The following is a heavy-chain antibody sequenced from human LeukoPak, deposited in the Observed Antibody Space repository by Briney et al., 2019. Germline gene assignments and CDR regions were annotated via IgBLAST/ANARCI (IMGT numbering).Heavy chain of an antibody. CDR1: GYTFTGYY. CDR3: AREMVDTAMGAFYGMDV. V-gene: IGHV1-2*02. Sequence: ASVKVSCKASGYTFTGYYMHWVRQAPGQGPEWMGWINPNSGGTNYAQKFQGRVTMTRDTSISTAYMELSRLRSDDTAVYYCAREMVDTAMGAFYGMDVWGQGTTVTVSS. D-gene: IGHD5-18*01. CDR2: INPNSGGT. J-gene: IGHJ6*02.